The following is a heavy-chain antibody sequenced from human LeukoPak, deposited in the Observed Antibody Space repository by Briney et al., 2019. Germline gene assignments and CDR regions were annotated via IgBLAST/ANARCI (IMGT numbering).Heavy chain of an antibody. CDR1: GFSFNTYA. CDR3: AKGPVVTATYNWFDP. D-gene: IGHD2-21*02. Sequence: GGSLRLPCAASGFSFNTYAMSWVRQAPGKGLEWVSVISGGGGTTYYADSVKGRFTISRDNSKNTLYLQMNSLRVDDTALYYCAKGPVVTATYNWFDPWGQGALVTVSS. V-gene: IGHV3-23*01. J-gene: IGHJ5*02. CDR2: ISGGGGTT.